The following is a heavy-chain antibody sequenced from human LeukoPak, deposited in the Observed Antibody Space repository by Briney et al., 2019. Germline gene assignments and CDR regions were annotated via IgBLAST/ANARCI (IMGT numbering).Heavy chain of an antibody. CDR2: IYYSGST. CDR1: GGSISSYY. Sequence: SETLSLTCTVSGGSISSYYWSWIRQPPGKGLEWIGYIYYSGSTNYNPSLKSRVTISVDTSKNQFSLKLSSVTAADTAVYYCARDSSGSTSGNWFDPWGQGTLVTVSS. CDR3: ARDSSGSTSGNWFDP. J-gene: IGHJ5*02. D-gene: IGHD1-26*01. V-gene: IGHV4-59*12.